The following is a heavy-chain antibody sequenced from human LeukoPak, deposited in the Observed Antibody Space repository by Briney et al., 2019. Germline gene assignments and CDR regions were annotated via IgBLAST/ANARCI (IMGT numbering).Heavy chain of an antibody. CDR2: ISSSGTTI. CDR3: ARRTNGALGGLDY. J-gene: IGHJ4*02. D-gene: IGHD3-10*01. Sequence: GGSLRLSCAASGFTFSSYEMNWVRQAPGKGLEWVSHISSSGTTIYYTDSVKGRFTISRDNAKNSLYLQMNSLTAEDTAIYYCARRTNGALGGLDYWGQGALVTVSS. CDR1: GFTFSSYE. V-gene: IGHV3-48*03.